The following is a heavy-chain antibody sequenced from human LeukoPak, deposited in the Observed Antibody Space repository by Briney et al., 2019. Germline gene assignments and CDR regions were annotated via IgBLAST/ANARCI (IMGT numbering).Heavy chain of an antibody. CDR1: GDSITSDDNY. V-gene: IGHV4-30-4*08. D-gene: IGHD6-13*01. J-gene: IGHJ4*02. Sequence: SETLSLTCTVSGDSITSDDNYWSWIRPPPGKGLEWIGYIYYSGSTYYNPSLKSRVTISVDTSKNQFSLKLSSMSAADTAVYYCARGDLYSSSWYDWGQGTLVTVSS. CDR3: ARGDLYSSSWYD. CDR2: IYYSGST.